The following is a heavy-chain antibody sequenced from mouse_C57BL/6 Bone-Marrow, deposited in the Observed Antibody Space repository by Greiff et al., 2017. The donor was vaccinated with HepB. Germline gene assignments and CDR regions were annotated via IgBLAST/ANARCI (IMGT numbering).Heavy chain of an antibody. J-gene: IGHJ3*01. V-gene: IGHV1-19*01. CDR3: ARSKGGYYVDWFAY. D-gene: IGHD2-3*01. CDR2: INPYNGGT. Sequence: VQLKESGPVLVKPGASVKMSCKASGYTFTDYYMNWVKQSHGKSLEWIGVINPYNGGTSYNQKFKGKATLTVDKSSSTAYMELNSLTSEDSAVYYCARSKGGYYVDWFAYWGQGTLVTVSA. CDR1: GYTFTDYY.